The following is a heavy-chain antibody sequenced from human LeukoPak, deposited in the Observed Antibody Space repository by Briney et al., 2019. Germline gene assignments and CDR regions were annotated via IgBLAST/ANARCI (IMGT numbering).Heavy chain of an antibody. Sequence: PGGSLRLSCAASGFTFDEYAMHWVRHAPGKGLEWVSGISWNSGSIGYADSVKGRFTISRDNAKNSLYLQMNSLRAEDTALYYCAKETYSSSSGGSYYYMDVWGKGTTVTVSS. J-gene: IGHJ6*03. CDR2: ISWNSGSI. D-gene: IGHD6-6*01. CDR3: AKETYSSSSGGSYYYMDV. CDR1: GFTFDEYA. V-gene: IGHV3-9*01.